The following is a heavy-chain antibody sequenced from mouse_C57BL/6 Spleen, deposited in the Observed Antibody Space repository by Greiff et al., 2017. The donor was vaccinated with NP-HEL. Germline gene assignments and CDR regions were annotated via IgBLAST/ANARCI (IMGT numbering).Heavy chain of an antibody. CDR1: GFSLTSYG. CDR2: IWSGGCT. J-gene: IGHJ1*03. Sequence: QVQLQQSGPGLVQPSQSLSITCTVSGFSLTSYGVHWVRQSPGKGLEWLGVIWSGGCTDYNAAFISRLSISKDNSKSQVFFKMNSLQADDTAIYYCARRDDGYYGYFDVWGTGTTVTVSS. V-gene: IGHV2-2*01. D-gene: IGHD2-3*01. CDR3: ARRDDGYYGYFDV.